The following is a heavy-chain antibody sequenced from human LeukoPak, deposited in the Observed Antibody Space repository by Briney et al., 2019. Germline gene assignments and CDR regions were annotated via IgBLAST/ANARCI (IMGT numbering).Heavy chain of an antibody. CDR2: IYTSGST. CDR3: ARDDRYSPSGFDY. Sequence: SQTLXLTCTVSGGSISSGSYYWSWIRQPAGKGLEWIGRIYTSGSTNYNPSLKSRVTISVDTSKNQFSLKLSSVTAADTAVYYCARDDRYSPSGFDYWGQGTLVTVSS. V-gene: IGHV4-61*02. CDR1: GGSISSGSYY. D-gene: IGHD1-26*01. J-gene: IGHJ4*02.